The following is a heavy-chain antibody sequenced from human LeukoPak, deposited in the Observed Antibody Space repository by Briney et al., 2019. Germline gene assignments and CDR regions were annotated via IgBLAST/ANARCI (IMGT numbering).Heavy chain of an antibody. J-gene: IGHJ4*02. CDR2: INPNSGGT. D-gene: IGHD3-16*02. V-gene: IGHV1-2*02. Sequence: ASVKVSCKASGYTFTGYYMHWVRQAPGQGLGWMGWINPNSGGTNYAQKFQGRVTMTRDTSISTAYLERSTPRSDDTAVYYCARGTRRLRLGALSLMPLDYWGQGTLVTASS. CDR3: ARGTRRLRLGALSLMPLDY. CDR1: GYTFTGYY.